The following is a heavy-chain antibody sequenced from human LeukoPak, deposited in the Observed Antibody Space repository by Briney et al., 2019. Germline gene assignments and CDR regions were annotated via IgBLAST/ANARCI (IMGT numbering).Heavy chain of an antibody. D-gene: IGHD1-26*01. Sequence: SVKVSCKASGGTFSSYAISWVRQAPGQGLEWMGGIIPIFGTANYAQKFQGRVTITTDESTSTAYMELSSLRSEDTAVYYCARGGSYHRYFDYRGQGTLVTVSS. CDR2: IIPIFGTA. CDR3: ARGGSYHRYFDY. J-gene: IGHJ4*02. V-gene: IGHV1-69*05. CDR1: GGTFSSYA.